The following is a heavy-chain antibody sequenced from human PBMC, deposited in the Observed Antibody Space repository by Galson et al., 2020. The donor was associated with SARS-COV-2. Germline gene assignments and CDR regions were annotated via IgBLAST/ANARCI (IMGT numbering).Heavy chain of an antibody. V-gene: IGHV3-21*01. Sequence: GESLKISCAASGFTFSSYSMNWVRQAPGKGLEWVSSISSSSSYIYYADSVKGRFTISRDNAKNSLYLQMNSLRAEDTAVYYCAREPRPTYSSGWYESPYYYYYGMDVWGQGTTVTVSS. D-gene: IGHD6-19*01. CDR2: ISSSSSYI. CDR3: AREPRPTYSSGWYESPYYYYYGMDV. CDR1: GFTFSSYS. J-gene: IGHJ6*02.